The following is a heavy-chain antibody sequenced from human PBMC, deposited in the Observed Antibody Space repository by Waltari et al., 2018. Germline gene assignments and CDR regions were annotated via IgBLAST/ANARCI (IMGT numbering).Heavy chain of an antibody. D-gene: IGHD3-22*01. CDR1: GYTFTGYY. CDR2: INPNSGGT. V-gene: IGHV1-2*06. Sequence: QVQLVQSGAEVKKPGASVKVSCKASGYTFTGYYMHWVRQAPGQGLAWMGRINPNSGGTNYAQKLQGRVTMTRDTSISTAYMERSRLRSDDTAVYYCARDSGLNYYDSSGYFNYWGQGTLVTVSS. J-gene: IGHJ4*02. CDR3: ARDSGLNYYDSSGYFNY.